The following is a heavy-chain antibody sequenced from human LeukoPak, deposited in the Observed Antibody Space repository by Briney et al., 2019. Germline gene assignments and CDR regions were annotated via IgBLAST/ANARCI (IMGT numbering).Heavy chain of an antibody. CDR2: SSNKANSYTT. V-gene: IGHV3-72*01. D-gene: IGHD3-16*01. CDR3: ARGGPERFQH. Sequence: PGGSLRLSCAASGFAFTDHYMDWVRQAPGKGLEWVGRSSNKANSYTTDFAASVRDRFSISRDEAQNSVYLQMNSLKTEDTAVYYCARGGPERFQHWGQGTLVTVSS. CDR1: GFAFTDHY. J-gene: IGHJ1*01.